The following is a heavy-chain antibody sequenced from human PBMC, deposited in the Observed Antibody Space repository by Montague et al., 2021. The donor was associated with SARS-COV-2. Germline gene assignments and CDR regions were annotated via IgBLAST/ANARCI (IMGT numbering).Heavy chain of an antibody. CDR2: IYYSGTT. V-gene: IGHV4-39*02. Sequence: SETLSLTCSVSSGSIISSGYYWGWIRQPPGTELEWIGNIYYSGTTXYNPSLQGRGTISVDTSKNHLSLRLSSVTAADTAVYFCARGMVRGVTTPFDYWGQGSQVTVSS. D-gene: IGHD3-10*01. J-gene: IGHJ4*02. CDR3: ARGMVRGVTTPFDY. CDR1: SGSIISSGYY.